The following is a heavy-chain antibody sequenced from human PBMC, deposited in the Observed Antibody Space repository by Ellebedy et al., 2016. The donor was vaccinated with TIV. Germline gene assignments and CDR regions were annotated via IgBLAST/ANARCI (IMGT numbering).Heavy chain of an antibody. CDR3: VRVWNSYALFDY. CDR1: GFTVSSHW. Sequence: PGGSLRLSCVASGFTVSSHWMHWVRQAPGKGLVWVARINSDGTSTSYADFVKGRFTISKDNAKNTLFLQMDSLRAEDTAVYYCVRVWNSYALFDYWGEGTLVTVSS. CDR2: INSDGTST. J-gene: IGHJ4*02. D-gene: IGHD3-16*01. V-gene: IGHV3-74*01.